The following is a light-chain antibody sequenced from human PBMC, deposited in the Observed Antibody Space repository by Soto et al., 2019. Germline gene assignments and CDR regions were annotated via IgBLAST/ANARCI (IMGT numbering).Light chain of an antibody. CDR3: AAWDDILNGLV. V-gene: IGLV1-44*01. Sequence: QSVLTQPPSASGTPGQWVSISCSGSSSNIGSNTVSWYQQLPGTAPKLLIYTNHHRPSGVPDRFSGPQSGTSASLAIGRLQSEGESDSYCAAWDDILNGLVFGSGTKVTVL. J-gene: IGLJ1*01. CDR1: SSNIGSNT. CDR2: TNH.